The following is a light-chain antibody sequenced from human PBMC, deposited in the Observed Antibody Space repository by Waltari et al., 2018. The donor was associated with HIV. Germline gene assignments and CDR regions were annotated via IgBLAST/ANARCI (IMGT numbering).Light chain of an antibody. V-gene: IGLV2-23*01. J-gene: IGLJ2*01. CDR3: CSYAGSSTLL. CDR2: DVS. Sequence: QSALTQPASVSGAPGQAVTISCSGTSRDGGGYNYVPWYQQHPGQAPGLVLYDVSERPSGVSNRLSRSRSGYTASLTISGLHAEDEGAYNGCSYAGSSTLLFGGGTKVTVL. CDR1: SRDGGGYNY.